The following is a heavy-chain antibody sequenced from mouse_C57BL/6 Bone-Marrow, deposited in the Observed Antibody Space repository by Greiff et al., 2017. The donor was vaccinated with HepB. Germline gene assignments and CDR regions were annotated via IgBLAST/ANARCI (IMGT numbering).Heavy chain of an antibody. V-gene: IGHV1-53*01. J-gene: IGHJ4*01. CDR1: GYTFTSYW. CDR2: INPSNGGT. Sequence: QVQLQQSGTELVKPGASVKLSCKASGYTFTSYWMHWVKQRPGQGLEWIGNINPSNGGTNYNEKFKSKATLTVDKSSSTAYMQLSSLTSEDSAVYYCARKGYSNLYAMDYWGQGTSVTVSS. CDR3: ARKGYSNLYAMDY. D-gene: IGHD2-5*01.